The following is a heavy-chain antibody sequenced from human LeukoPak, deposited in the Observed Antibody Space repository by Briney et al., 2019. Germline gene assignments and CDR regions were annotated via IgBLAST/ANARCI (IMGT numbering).Heavy chain of an antibody. Sequence: PSETLSLTCTVSGGSISRYYWSWIRQSPGKALECIGNVYYNGKTKYNPSLRSRVTISLDTSKNQFSLNRNYVTAADTAVYYCARDREIAYSHPNNYFAPWGQGTLVTVSS. V-gene: IGHV4-59*01. J-gene: IGHJ5*02. CDR1: GGSISRYY. CDR2: VYYNGKT. D-gene: IGHD2-21*01. CDR3: ARDREIAYSHPNNYFAP.